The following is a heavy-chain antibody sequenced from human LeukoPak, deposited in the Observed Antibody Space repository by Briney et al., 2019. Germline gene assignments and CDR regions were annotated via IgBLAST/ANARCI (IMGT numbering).Heavy chain of an antibody. V-gene: IGHV3-30*02. J-gene: IGHJ5*02. CDR1: GFTFSSYG. CDR3: AKARSWYRWFDP. CDR2: IRYDGSNK. Sequence: GGSLRLSCAASGFTFSSYGMHWVRQAPGKGLEWVAFIRYDGSNKYYADSVKGRFTISRDNSKNTLYLQMNSLRAEDTAVYYCAKARSWYRWFDPWGQGTLVTVSS. D-gene: IGHD6-13*01.